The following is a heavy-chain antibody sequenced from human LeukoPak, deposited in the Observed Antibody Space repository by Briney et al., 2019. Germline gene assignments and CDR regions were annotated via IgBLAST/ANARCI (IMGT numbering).Heavy chain of an antibody. D-gene: IGHD3-16*01. Sequence: SETLSLTCTVSGGSISRSNYYWGWIRQPPGKGLEWIGSVYNLVTTYHNPSLRSRVTISVDTSRNQFSLKLSSVTAADTAVYFCTRHPTLTSGGNFDFWGQGTLVTVYS. CDR2: VYNLVTT. CDR1: GGSISRSNYY. V-gene: IGHV4-39*01. CDR3: TRHPTLTSGGNFDF. J-gene: IGHJ4*02.